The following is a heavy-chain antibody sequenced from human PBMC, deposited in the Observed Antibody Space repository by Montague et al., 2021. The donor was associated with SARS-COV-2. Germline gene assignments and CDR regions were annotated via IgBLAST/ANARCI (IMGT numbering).Heavy chain of an antibody. CDR2: IYYSGNT. D-gene: IGHD1-26*01. Sequence: SETLSLTCTISGGSISSRSYYWGWIRQPPGMVLEWIGGIYYSGNTYYTPSLKSRVTISVDPSKNQFSLKLTSVTAADTAVYFCEREGAVVGARRTFDIWGQGTMVTVSS. J-gene: IGHJ3*02. CDR3: EREGAVVGARRTFDI. V-gene: IGHV4-39*07. CDR1: GGSISSRSYY.